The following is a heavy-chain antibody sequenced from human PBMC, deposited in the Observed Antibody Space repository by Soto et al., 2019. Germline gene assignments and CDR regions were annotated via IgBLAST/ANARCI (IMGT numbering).Heavy chain of an antibody. Sequence: GGSLRLSCVVSGVSFSDYSMNWVRQAPGKGLEWVSLITGNSEYKYYAGSVKGRFTVSRDNAKNSLYLQMNSLTVEDTAVYYCARSGELLQTFDSWGQGTLVTAPQ. D-gene: IGHD1-26*01. CDR3: ARSGELLQTFDS. CDR2: ITGNSEYK. V-gene: IGHV3-21*06. CDR1: GVSFSDYS. J-gene: IGHJ4*02.